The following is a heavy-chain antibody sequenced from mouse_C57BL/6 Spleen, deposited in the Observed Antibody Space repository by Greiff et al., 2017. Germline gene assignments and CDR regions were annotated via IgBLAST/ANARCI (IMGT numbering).Heavy chain of an antibody. D-gene: IGHD2-5*01. V-gene: IGHV1-9*01. J-gene: IGHJ4*01. CDR1: GYTFTGYW. CDR3: ARYSNYCPMDY. CDR2: ILPGSGST. Sequence: QVQLQPSGAELMKPGASVTLSCKATGYTFTGYWIEWVKQRPGHGLEWIGEILPGSGSTNYNEKFKGQATFTADNSSNTAYMQLRSLTTEDSAIYYGARYSNYCPMDYWGQGTSVTVSS.